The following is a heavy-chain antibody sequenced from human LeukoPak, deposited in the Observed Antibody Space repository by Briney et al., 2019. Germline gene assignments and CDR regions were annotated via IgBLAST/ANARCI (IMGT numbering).Heavy chain of an antibody. D-gene: IGHD3-10*01. J-gene: IGHJ4*02. Sequence: PGGSLRLSCAASEFTFSTYGMHWVRQAPGKGLEWVAVISYDGSYKFYADSVKGRFTISRDNSKSTLYLQMNGLRAEDTAVYYCAKDLRLWFGELWLDYWGQGTLVTVSS. CDR1: EFTFSTYG. CDR2: ISYDGSYK. CDR3: AKDLRLWFGELWLDY. V-gene: IGHV3-30*18.